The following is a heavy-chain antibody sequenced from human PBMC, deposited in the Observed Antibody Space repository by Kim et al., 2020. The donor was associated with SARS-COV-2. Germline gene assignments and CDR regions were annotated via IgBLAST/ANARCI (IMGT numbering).Heavy chain of an antibody. CDR1: GGSISSSSYY. CDR2: IYYSGST. CDR3: ASFLPYYYDSSGYRTDY. V-gene: IGHV4-39*01. J-gene: IGHJ4*02. D-gene: IGHD3-22*01. Sequence: SETLSLTCTVSGGSISSSSYYWGWIRQPPGKGLEWIGSIYYSGSTYYNPSLKSRVTISVDTSKNQFSLKLSSVTAADTAVYYCASFLPYYYDSSGYRTDYWGQGTLVTVSS.